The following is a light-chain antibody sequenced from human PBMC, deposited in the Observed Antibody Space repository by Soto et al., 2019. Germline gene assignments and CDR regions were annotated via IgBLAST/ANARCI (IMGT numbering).Light chain of an antibody. V-gene: IGKV3-20*01. CDR2: GTS. CDR3: QQYGTSAIT. CDR1: QTVSSTY. J-gene: IGKJ5*01. Sequence: ELVLTQSPDTLSLSPGERATLSCRASQTVSSTYLTWFQQQPGQAPRLLIYGTSSRATGIPDRFSASGSGTDFTLTISRLEPEDFAVYYCQQYGTSAITFGQGTRLAIK.